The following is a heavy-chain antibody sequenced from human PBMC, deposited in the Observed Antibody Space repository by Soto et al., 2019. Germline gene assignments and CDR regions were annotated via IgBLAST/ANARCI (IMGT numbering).Heavy chain of an antibody. CDR2: IHYSGST. CDR1: GDSISTFY. Sequence: SETLSLTCTVSGDSISTFYWSWIRQPPGKGLEWIGYIHYSGSTNYNPSLKSQVIISVDTSKNQFSLKLSSVTAADTAVYYCARERAARPGTTSDYWGQGTLATAPQ. CDR3: ARERAARPGTTSDY. D-gene: IGHD6-6*01. V-gene: IGHV4-59*01. J-gene: IGHJ4*02.